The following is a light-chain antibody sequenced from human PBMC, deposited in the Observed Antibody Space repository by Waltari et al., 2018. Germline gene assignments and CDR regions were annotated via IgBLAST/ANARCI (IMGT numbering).Light chain of an antibody. V-gene: IGLV2-18*02. Sequence: QSALTQPPSVSGSPGQSVTISCTGTSSDIGSYNRVSWYQQPPGTAPKLIIYEVTNRPSGVPCRFSGSKSGNTASLTISGLQAEDEADYYCSSYTGDRTVVFGGGTRLTVL. CDR2: EVT. CDR1: SSDIGSYNR. CDR3: SSYTGDRTVV. J-gene: IGLJ2*01.